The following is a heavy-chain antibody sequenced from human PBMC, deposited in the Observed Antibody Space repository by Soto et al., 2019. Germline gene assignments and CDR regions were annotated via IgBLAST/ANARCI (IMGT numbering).Heavy chain of an antibody. D-gene: IGHD4-17*01. V-gene: IGHV3-64D*06. Sequence: PGGSLRLSCSASGFTFNMFSMHWVRQAPGKGLEYVSGISSNGDSTYYADSVKGRFTISRDNSKNTLYLQMSSLRAVDTAVYYCVHPRSTVQIPPTWGQGTLVTVSS. CDR1: GFTFNMFS. CDR3: VHPRSTVQIPPT. CDR2: ISSNGDST. J-gene: IGHJ5*02.